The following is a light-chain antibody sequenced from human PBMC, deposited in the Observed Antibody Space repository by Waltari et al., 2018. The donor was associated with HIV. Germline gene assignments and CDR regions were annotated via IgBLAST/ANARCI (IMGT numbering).Light chain of an antibody. Sequence: IKMTQSPSAVSAFVGDRVTITCRASQGIGSWLAWYQQKPGKAPKLLIYAASTLQSGVPSRFSGSGSGTDFTLTITSLQPEDFATYYCQQANSAPPYTFGQGTKLEIK. CDR1: QGIGSW. CDR2: AAS. CDR3: QQANSAPPYT. J-gene: IGKJ2*01. V-gene: IGKV1-12*01.